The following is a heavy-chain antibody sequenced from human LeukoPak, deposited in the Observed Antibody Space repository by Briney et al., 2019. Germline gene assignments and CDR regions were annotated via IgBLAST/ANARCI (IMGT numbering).Heavy chain of an antibody. CDR1: GFTFSNYW. CDR2: INSDGINT. CDR3: AKDDDWGRYKH. D-gene: IGHD3-16*01. Sequence: SGGSLRLSCAASGFTFSNYWMHWVRQAPGKGLVWVSRINSDGINTSYADSVKGRFTISRDNAKKSLYLQMNSLRAEDTAVYYCAKDDDWGRYKHWGQGTLVTVSS. J-gene: IGHJ1*01. V-gene: IGHV3-74*01.